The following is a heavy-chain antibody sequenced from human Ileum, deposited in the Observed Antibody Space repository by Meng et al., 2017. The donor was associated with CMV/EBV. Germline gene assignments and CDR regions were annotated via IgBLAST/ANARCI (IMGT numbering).Heavy chain of an antibody. Sequence: FTFPNAWMNWVRQAPGKGLEWVGRIKRTTDGGTTDYAAPVKGRFTISRDDSKNTLFLQMSSLKTEDTAVYYCNTDLGHYYDNSGYYPWGQGTLVTVSS. D-gene: IGHD3-22*01. CDR3: NTDLGHYYDNSGYYP. CDR2: IKRTTDGGTT. V-gene: IGHV3-15*01. J-gene: IGHJ5*02. CDR1: FTFPNAW.